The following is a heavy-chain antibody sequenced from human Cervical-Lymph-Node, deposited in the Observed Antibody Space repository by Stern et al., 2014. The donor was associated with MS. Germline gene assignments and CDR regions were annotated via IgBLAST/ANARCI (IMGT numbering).Heavy chain of an antibody. V-gene: IGHV3-48*02. CDR2: ISSSSSTI. Sequence: EVQLVESGGGLVQPGGSLRLSCEASGFTFSSYSMNWVRQAPGKGLEWVSYISSSSSTIYYADSVKGRFTISRDNAKNSLYLQMNSLRDEDTAVYYCARVSRGYYYDRGAIDYWGQGTLVTVSS. CDR1: GFTFSSYS. D-gene: IGHD3-22*01. J-gene: IGHJ4*02. CDR3: ARVSRGYYYDRGAIDY.